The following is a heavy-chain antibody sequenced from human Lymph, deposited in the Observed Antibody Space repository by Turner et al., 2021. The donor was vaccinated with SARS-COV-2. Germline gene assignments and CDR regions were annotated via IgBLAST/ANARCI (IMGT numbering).Heavy chain of an antibody. D-gene: IGHD3-16*01. CDR2: ISYDGNNK. V-gene: IGHV3-30-3*01. Sequence: QVQLVESGGGVVQPGRSLRLSCAASRFTFSTYAMHWVRQAAGKGLEWVALISYDGNNKYYADSVKGRFTISRDNSKNTLYLQMNSLRTEDTAVYYCARDFGGYLGYWGQGTLVTVSS. CDR1: RFTFSTYA. CDR3: ARDFGGYLGY. J-gene: IGHJ4*02.